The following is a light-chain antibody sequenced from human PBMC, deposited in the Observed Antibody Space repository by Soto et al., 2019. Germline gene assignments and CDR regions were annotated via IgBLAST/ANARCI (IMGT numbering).Light chain of an antibody. V-gene: IGLV2-11*01. Sequence: QSALTQPRSVYGSPGQSVTFSCTGTSGDLGAYNYVSWYQFHPGKAPKMIIYDVNKRPSGVPDRFSGSKSGNTASLTISWLQDEDEADYYCCSYAHTSRVFGGGTKLTVL. J-gene: IGLJ3*02. CDR1: SGDLGAYNY. CDR2: DVN. CDR3: CSYAHTSRV.